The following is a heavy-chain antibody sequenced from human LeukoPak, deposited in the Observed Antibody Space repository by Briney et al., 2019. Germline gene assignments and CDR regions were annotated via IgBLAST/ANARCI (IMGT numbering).Heavy chain of an antibody. J-gene: IGHJ4*02. V-gene: IGHV3-33*01. Sequence: GGSLRLSCAAPGFTLSSYGMHWVRQAPGKGLEWVAVIWYDGSNKYYADSVKGRFTISRDNSKNTLYLQMNSLRAEDTAVYYCAREYSSSSSYFDYWGQGTLVTVSS. CDR1: GFTLSSYG. D-gene: IGHD6-6*01. CDR3: AREYSSSSSYFDY. CDR2: IWYDGSNK.